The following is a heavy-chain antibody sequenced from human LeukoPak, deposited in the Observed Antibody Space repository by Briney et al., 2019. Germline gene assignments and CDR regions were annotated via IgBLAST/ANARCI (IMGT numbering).Heavy chain of an antibody. V-gene: IGHV3-30*18. CDR2: ISYDGRNI. CDR1: GFTFNNYG. D-gene: IGHD2-2*01. J-gene: IGHJ4*02. Sequence: GGSLRLSCAASGFTFNNYGMHWVRQAPGKGLEWVAVISYDGRNIHYPDSVRGRFTISRDISTDTLWLQMDSLRTEDTAVYYCAKGPLRGTAAAIDYWGQGTLVTVSS. CDR3: AKGPLRGTAAAIDY.